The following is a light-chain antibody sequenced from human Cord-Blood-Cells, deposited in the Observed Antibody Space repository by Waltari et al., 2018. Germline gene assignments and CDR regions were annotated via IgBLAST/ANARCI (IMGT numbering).Light chain of an antibody. CDR1: QSVSSY. CDR3: QQRSNWPPLT. J-gene: IGKJ4*01. CDR2: DAS. V-gene: IGKV3-11*01. Sequence: ELVLTQSPATLSLSPGERATLSCRASQSVSSYLAWYQQKPGQAPRLLIYDASNSATGIPARFSGSGSATDFTLPISSLEPEDFAVYYCQQRSNWPPLTFGGGTKVEIK.